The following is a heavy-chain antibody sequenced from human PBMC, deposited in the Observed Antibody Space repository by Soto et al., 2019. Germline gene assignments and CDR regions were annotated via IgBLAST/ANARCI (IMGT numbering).Heavy chain of an antibody. D-gene: IGHD2-21*01. CDR2: IWYDGSNK. V-gene: IGHV3-33*06. J-gene: IGHJ6*02. Sequence: GGSLRLSCAASGFTFSSYGMHWVRQAPGKGLEWVAVIWYDGSNKYYADSVKGRFTISRDNSKNTLYLQMNSLRAEDTAVYYCAKGPDHIRDYYYGMDVWGQGTTVTVSS. CDR3: AKGPDHIRDYYYGMDV. CDR1: GFTFSSYG.